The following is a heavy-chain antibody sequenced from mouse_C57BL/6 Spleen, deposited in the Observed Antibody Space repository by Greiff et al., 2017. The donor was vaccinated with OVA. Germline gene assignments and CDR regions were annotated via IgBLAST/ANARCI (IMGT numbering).Heavy chain of an antibody. CDR2: ISGGGGNT. J-gene: IGHJ3*01. D-gene: IGHD4-1*01. CDR3: ARNWGGTPY. V-gene: IGHV5-9*01. CDR1: GFTFSSYT. Sequence: DVMLVESGGGLVKPGGSLKLSCAASGFTFSSYTMSWVRQTPEKRLEWVATISGGGGNTYYPDSVKGRFTISRDNAKNTLYLQMSSLRSEDTALYYCARNWGGTPYWGQGTLVTVSA.